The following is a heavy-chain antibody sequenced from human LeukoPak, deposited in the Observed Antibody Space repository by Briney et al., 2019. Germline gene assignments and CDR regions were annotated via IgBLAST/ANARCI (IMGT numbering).Heavy chain of an antibody. J-gene: IGHJ4*02. Sequence: GESLQISCKGSGYSFTSYWIGWVRPMPGKGLEWMGIIYPSDSDTRYSPSFQGRVTISADKSISTAYLQWNSLKTSDTAMYYCARRGGNYYGFDYWGQGTLVTVSS. V-gene: IGHV5-51*01. D-gene: IGHD1-26*01. CDR3: ARRGGNYYGFDY. CDR1: GYSFTSYW. CDR2: IYPSDSDT.